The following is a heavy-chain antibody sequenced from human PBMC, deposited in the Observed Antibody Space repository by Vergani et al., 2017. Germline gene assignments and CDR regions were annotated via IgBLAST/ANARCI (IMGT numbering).Heavy chain of an antibody. J-gene: IGHJ6*02. V-gene: IGHV3-23*01. CDR2: ISGSGGST. CDR1: GFTFSSYA. CDR3: ARDIVVVPAAMSDYYYYGMDV. D-gene: IGHD2-2*01. Sequence: EVQLLESGGGLVQPGGSLRLSCAASGFTFSSYAMSWVRQAPGKGLEWVSAISGSGGSTYYADSVTGRFTIARDNSKNMRYLQMNSLRAEDTAVYYCARDIVVVPAAMSDYYYYGMDVWGQGTTVTVSS.